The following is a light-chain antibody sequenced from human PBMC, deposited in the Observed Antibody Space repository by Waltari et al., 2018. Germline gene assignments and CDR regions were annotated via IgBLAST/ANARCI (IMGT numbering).Light chain of an antibody. CDR1: SSDVGSYNR. J-gene: IGLJ2*01. Sequence: QSALTQPPSVSGSPGQSVTISCTGTSSDVGSYNRVSWYQPPPGPAPKLLIYEVSNRPSGVPDRFSGSKSGNTASLTISGLQAEDEADYYCSSYTSSSTLVFGGGTKLTVL. CDR2: EVS. V-gene: IGLV2-18*02. CDR3: SSYTSSSTLV.